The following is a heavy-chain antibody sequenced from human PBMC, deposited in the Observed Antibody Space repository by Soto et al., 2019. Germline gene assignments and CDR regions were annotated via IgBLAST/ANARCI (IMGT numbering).Heavy chain of an antibody. CDR2: IIPIFGTA. D-gene: IGHD6-19*01. J-gene: IGHJ4*02. Sequence: QVQLVQSGAEVKKPGSSVKVSCKASGGTFSSYAISWVRQAPGQGLEWMGGIIPIFGTANYAQKFQGRVTITADESTSTAYTELSSLRSEDTAVYYCARGGHRGSGWSFDYWGQGTLVTVSS. CDR3: ARGGHRGSGWSFDY. V-gene: IGHV1-69*12. CDR1: GGTFSSYA.